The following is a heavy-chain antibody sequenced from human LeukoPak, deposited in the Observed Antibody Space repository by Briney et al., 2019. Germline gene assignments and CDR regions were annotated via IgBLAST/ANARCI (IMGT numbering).Heavy chain of an antibody. CDR1: GFTVSSNY. D-gene: IGHD1-26*01. Sequence: GGSLRLSCAASGFTVSSNYMSWVRQAPGKGLEWVSCISSSGSTIYYADSVKGRFTISRDNAKNSLYLQMNSLRAEDTAVYYCARGRSTWHLDYWGQGTLVTVSS. CDR2: ISSSGSTI. V-gene: IGHV3-11*04. J-gene: IGHJ4*02. CDR3: ARGRSTWHLDY.